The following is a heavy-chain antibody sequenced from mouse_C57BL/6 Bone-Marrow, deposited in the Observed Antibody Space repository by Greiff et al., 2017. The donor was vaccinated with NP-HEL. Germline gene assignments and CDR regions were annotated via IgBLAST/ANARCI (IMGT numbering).Heavy chain of an antibody. CDR2: IHPNSGST. Sequence: VKLQQPGAELVKPGASVKLSCKASGYTFTSYWMHWVKQRPGQGLEWIGMIHPNSGSTNYNEKFKSKATLTVDKSSSTAYMQLSSLTSEDSAVYYCARGTYVFFAYWGQGTLVTVSA. J-gene: IGHJ3*01. D-gene: IGHD5-1*01. CDR1: GYTFTSYW. CDR3: ARGTYVFFAY. V-gene: IGHV1-64*01.